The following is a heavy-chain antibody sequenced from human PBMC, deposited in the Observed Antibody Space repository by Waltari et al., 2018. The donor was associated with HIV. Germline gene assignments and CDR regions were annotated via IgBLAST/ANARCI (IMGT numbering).Heavy chain of an antibody. J-gene: IGHJ5*02. D-gene: IGHD3-3*01. Sequence: QVNLKQSGPGLVEASHSIFLSRVIFGARVSSDTAAWTWVRQSPAGGLQWLGRTYHRSEWHHDYSVSLKGRMVINLDAAKNQFSLHLSSVTPGDTATYYCVRDSFGFDTWGEGTLVNVPP. CDR3: VRDSFGFDT. V-gene: IGHV6-1*01. CDR1: GARVSSDTAA. CDR2: TYHRSEWHH.